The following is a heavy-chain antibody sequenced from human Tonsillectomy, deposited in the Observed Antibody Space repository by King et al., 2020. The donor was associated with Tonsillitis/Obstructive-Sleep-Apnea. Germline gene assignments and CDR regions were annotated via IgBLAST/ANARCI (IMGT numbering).Heavy chain of an antibody. V-gene: IGHV3-15*01. D-gene: IGHD2-21*01. CDR3: TTLWWRAVARDY. Sequence: VQLVESGGGLVEPGGSLRLSCAASGFTFSNAWMSWVRQAPGKGLEWAGRIKNKTEGGTRDYAAAVKGRFTISRYDSKNTLYLQMNSLKTEDTAVYYCTTLWWRAVARDYWGQGTLVTVSS. CDR2: IKNKTEGGTR. CDR1: GFTFSNAW. J-gene: IGHJ4*02.